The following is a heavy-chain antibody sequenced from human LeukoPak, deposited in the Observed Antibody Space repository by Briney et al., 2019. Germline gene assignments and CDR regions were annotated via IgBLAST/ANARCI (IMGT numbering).Heavy chain of an antibody. V-gene: IGHV1-69*13. CDR2: IIPIFGTA. D-gene: IGHD6-13*01. CDR3: ARDLFAAAAPNGD. Sequence: SVKVSCKASGGTFSSYAISWVRQAPGQGLEWMGGIIPIFGTANYAQKFQGRVTITADESTSTAYMELSSLRSEDTAVYYCARDLFAAAAPNGDWGQGTLVTVSS. CDR1: GGTFSSYA. J-gene: IGHJ4*02.